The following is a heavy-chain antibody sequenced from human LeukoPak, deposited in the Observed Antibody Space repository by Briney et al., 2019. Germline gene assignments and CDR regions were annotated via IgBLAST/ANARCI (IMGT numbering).Heavy chain of an antibody. CDR1: GGSFSGYY. CDR2: IYYSGST. Sequence: PSETLSLTCAVYGGSFSGYYWSWIRQPPGKGLEWIGYIYYSGSTNYNPSLKSRVTISVDTSKNQFSLKLSSVTAADTAVYYCARHLIVVVPAAYYNWFDPWGQGTLVTVSS. D-gene: IGHD2-2*01. J-gene: IGHJ5*02. CDR3: ARHLIVVVPAAYYNWFDP. V-gene: IGHV4-59*08.